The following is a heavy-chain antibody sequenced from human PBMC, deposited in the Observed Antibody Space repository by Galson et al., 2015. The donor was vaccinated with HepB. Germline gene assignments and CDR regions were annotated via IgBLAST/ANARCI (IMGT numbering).Heavy chain of an antibody. Sequence: SVKVSCKASGYTFTGYYMHWVRQAPGQGLEWMGWINPNSGGTNYAQKFQGWVTMTRDTSISTAYMELSSLRSEDTAVYYCARTLGYCSSTSCYLAWFDPWGQGTLVTVSS. D-gene: IGHD2-2*01. CDR2: INPNSGGT. V-gene: IGHV1-2*04. J-gene: IGHJ5*02. CDR1: GYTFTGYY. CDR3: ARTLGYCSSTSCYLAWFDP.